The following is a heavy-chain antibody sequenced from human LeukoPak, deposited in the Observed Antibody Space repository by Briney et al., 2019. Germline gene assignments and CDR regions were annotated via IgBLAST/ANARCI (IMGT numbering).Heavy chain of an antibody. V-gene: IGHV3-43D*03. J-gene: IGHJ6*03. CDR1: GFTFDDYA. CDR2: ISWDGGST. D-gene: IGHD6-6*01. CDR3: AKDIGRAAPYYYYMDV. Sequence: GGSLRLSCAASGFTFDDYAMHWVRHAGGKGMEWVSLISWDGGSTYYADCVKGRLTISRDNTKNSLYLQINSLRAEDTALYYCAKDIGRAAPYYYYMDVWGKGTTVTVSS.